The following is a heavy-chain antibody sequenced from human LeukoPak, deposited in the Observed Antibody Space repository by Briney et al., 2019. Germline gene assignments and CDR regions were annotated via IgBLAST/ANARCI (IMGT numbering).Heavy chain of an antibody. J-gene: IGHJ6*02. V-gene: IGHV3-23*01. CDR2: ISGSGGST. CDR3: AKDTIFGVVIPEYGMDV. CDR1: GFTFSSYA. Sequence: PGGSLRLSSAASGFTFSSYAMSWVRQAPGKGLEWVSAISGSGGSTYYADSVKGRFTISRDNSKNTLYLQMNSLRAEDTAVYYCAKDTIFGVVIPEYGMDVWGQGTTVTVSS. D-gene: IGHD3-3*01.